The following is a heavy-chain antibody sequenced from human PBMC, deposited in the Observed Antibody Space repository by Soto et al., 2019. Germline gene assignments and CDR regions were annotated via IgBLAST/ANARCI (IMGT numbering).Heavy chain of an antibody. CDR1: GFTVSSSNY. Sequence: GGSLRLSCVVSGFTVSSSNYMSWVRQAPGKGLEWVSAIGSSGDTTFYAYSVKGRFTISRDNSKSTLFLQMNSLRAEDTAFYYCATGGGFCSSSSCYAGFDYWGPGTLVTVSS. D-gene: IGHD2-2*01. CDR2: IGSSGDTT. V-gene: IGHV3-23*01. J-gene: IGHJ4*02. CDR3: ATGGGFCSSSSCYAGFDY.